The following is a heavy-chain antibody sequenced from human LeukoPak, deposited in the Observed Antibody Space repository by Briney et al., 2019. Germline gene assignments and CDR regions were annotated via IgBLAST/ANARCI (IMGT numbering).Heavy chain of an antibody. CDR2: IRDDGSDK. CDR1: GFTFSRYW. Sequence: GGSLRLSCAASGFTFSRYWMSWVRQAPGKGLEWVANIRDDGSDKYYVDSVKGRFTISRDNAKNSLYLQMNSLRAEDTAVYYCARGQDWNHGYWGQGTLATVSA. V-gene: IGHV3-7*01. J-gene: IGHJ4*02. D-gene: IGHD1-1*01. CDR3: ARGQDWNHGY.